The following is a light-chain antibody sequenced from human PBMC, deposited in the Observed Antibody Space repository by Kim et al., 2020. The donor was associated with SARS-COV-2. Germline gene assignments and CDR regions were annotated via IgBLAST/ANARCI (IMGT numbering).Light chain of an antibody. CDR3: HQYYSAPWT. V-gene: IGKV4-1*01. CDR2: WAS. CDR1: QSVLYSSNNKNY. J-gene: IGKJ1*01. Sequence: DIVMTQSPDSLAVSLGERATINCKSSQSVLYSSNNKNYLAWFQQKPGQRPKVLIYWASTRESGVPDRFSGSGSGTDFTLTISSLQAEDVAVYYCHQYYSAPWTFGQGTKVEIK.